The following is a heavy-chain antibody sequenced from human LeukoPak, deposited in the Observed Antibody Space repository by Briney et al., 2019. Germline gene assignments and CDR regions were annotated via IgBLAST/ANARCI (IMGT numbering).Heavy chain of an antibody. J-gene: IGHJ4*02. CDR2: IRYDGSNK. CDR1: GFTFSSYG. Sequence: PGGSLRLSCAASGFTFSSYGMHWVRQAPGKGLEWVAFIRYDGSNKYYADSVKGRFTISRDNSKNTLYLQMNSLRAEDTAVYYCAKAGYCSSTSCYFLDYWGQGTLVTVSS. V-gene: IGHV3-30*02. D-gene: IGHD2-2*03. CDR3: AKAGYCSSTSCYFLDY.